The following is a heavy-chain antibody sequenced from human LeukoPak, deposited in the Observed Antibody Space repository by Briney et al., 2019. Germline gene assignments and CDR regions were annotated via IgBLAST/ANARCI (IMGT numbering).Heavy chain of an antibody. J-gene: IGHJ4*02. CDR3: ARAVVGARFDY. CDR2: IYYSGST. CDR1: GGSLNSYY. Sequence: SETLSLTCSVSGGSLNSYYWHWIRQPPGKGLEWIGYIYYSGSTNYNPSLKRRLSISVGMSKNQFSLKLSSVTAADTPMYYCARAVVGARFDYWGQGTLVTVSS. V-gene: IGHV4-59*01. D-gene: IGHD2-15*01.